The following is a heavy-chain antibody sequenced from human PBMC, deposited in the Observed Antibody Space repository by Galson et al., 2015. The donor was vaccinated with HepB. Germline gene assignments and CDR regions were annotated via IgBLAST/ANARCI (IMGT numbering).Heavy chain of an antibody. D-gene: IGHD3-9*01. J-gene: IGHJ4*02. Sequence: SLRLSCAASGFTFSHYWMSWVRQAPGKGLEWVANIKQDGGEKYYVDSVKGRFTISRDNAKNSLFLQMSSLRAEDTAVYYCARDQLEILTGYYMFDSWGQGTLVTVSS. CDR1: GFTFSHYW. CDR2: IKQDGGEK. V-gene: IGHV3-7*03. CDR3: ARDQLEILTGYYMFDS.